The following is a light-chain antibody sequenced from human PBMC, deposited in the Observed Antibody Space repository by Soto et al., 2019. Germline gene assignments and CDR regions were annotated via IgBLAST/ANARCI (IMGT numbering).Light chain of an antibody. J-gene: IGKJ1*01. CDR2: TAS. V-gene: IGKV3-15*01. CDR3: QQYNTWPET. CDR1: QSVRSS. Sequence: EVMMTQSPATLSVSPGERATLSCRASQSVRSSLAWYQQKPGQAPRLLIHTASTRATDIPARVSGSGSGTEFTLTINSLQSEDSAVYYCQQYNTWPETFGQGTKVDI.